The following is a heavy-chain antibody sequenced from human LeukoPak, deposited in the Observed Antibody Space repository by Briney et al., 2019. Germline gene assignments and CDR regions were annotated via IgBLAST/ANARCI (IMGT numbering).Heavy chain of an antibody. CDR3: ARRGSSWYFVSEYYFDY. Sequence: ASVKVSCKASGYTFTSYGISWVRQAPGQGLEWMGWMNPNSGNTGYAQKFQGRVTITRNTSISTAYMELSSLRSEDTAVYYCARRGSSWYFVSEYYFDYWGQGTLVTVSS. V-gene: IGHV1-8*03. CDR2: MNPNSGNT. J-gene: IGHJ4*02. CDR1: GYTFTSYG. D-gene: IGHD6-13*01.